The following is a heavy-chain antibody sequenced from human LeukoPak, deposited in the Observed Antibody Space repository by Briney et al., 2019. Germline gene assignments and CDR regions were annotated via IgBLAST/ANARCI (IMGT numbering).Heavy chain of an antibody. CDR3: ARDGGSSGWIRKSNWFDP. Sequence: PSETLSLTCAVSGGSISSSNWWSWVRQPPGKVLEWIGEIYHSGSTNYNPSLKSRVTISVDKSKNQFSLKLSSVTAADTAVYYCARDGGSSGWIRKSNWFDPWGQGTLVTVSS. CDR1: GGSISSSNW. J-gene: IGHJ5*02. D-gene: IGHD6-19*01. V-gene: IGHV4-4*02. CDR2: IYHSGST.